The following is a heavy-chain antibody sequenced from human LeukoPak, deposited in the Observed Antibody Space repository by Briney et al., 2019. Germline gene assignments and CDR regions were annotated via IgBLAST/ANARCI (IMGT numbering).Heavy chain of an antibody. CDR3: ARAAGQWLVHGFDP. Sequence: GGSLRLSCAASGFTFSVYYMSWIRQAPGKGLEWVSYISSSSSYTNYADSVKGRFTISRDNAKNSLYLQMNSLRAEDTAVYYCARAAGQWLVHGFDPWGQGTLVTVSS. J-gene: IGHJ5*02. D-gene: IGHD6-19*01. V-gene: IGHV3-11*05. CDR1: GFTFSVYY. CDR2: ISSSSSYT.